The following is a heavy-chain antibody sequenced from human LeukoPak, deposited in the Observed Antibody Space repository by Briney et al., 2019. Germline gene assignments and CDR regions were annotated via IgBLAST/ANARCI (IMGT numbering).Heavy chain of an antibody. CDR2: INPSGGST. V-gene: IGHV1-46*01. CDR1: GYTFTSYY. D-gene: IGHD2-2*01. J-gene: IGHJ5*02. CDR3: ARSGVRYCSSTSCPYSYGRSVWFDP. Sequence: RASVKVSCKASGYTFTSYYMHWVRQAPGQGLEWMGIINPSGGSTSYAQKFQGRVTMTRDTSTSTVYMELSSLRSEDTAVYYCARSGVRYCSSTSCPYSYGRSVWFDPWGQGTLVTVSS.